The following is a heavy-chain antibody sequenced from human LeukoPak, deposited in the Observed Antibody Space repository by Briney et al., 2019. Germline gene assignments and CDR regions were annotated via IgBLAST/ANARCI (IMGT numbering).Heavy chain of an antibody. CDR3: ARGYCSGGSCYSGSYY. Sequence: KTGGSLRLSCAASGFPFSSYNVNWVRQAPGKGLEWVSSISSGSYIYYADSVKGRFTISRDNAKNSVYLQMNSLRAEDTAVYYCARGYCSGGSCYSGSYYWGQGTLVTVSS. V-gene: IGHV3-21*01. CDR1: GFPFSSYN. D-gene: IGHD2-15*01. J-gene: IGHJ4*02. CDR2: ISSGSYI.